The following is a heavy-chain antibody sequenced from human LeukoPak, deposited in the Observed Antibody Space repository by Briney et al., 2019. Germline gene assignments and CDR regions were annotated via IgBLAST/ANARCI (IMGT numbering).Heavy chain of an antibody. V-gene: IGHV4-34*01. Sequence: PSETPSLTCAVYGGSFSGYYWSWIRQPPGKGLEWIGEINHSGSTNYNPSLKSRVTISVDTSKNQFSLKLSSVTAADTAVYYCARGLRITIFGVVIIGGVFDYWGQGTLVTVSS. CDR2: INHSGST. D-gene: IGHD3-3*01. CDR3: ARGLRITIFGVVIIGGVFDY. J-gene: IGHJ4*02. CDR1: GGSFSGYY.